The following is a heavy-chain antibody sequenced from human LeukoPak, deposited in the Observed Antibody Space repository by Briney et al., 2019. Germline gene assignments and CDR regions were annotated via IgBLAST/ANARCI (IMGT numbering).Heavy chain of an antibody. V-gene: IGHV3-74*01. CDR1: GVTFSSYW. CDR3: ATYRGYPVDY. CDR2: IRYDGKVT. J-gene: IGHJ4*02. D-gene: IGHD1-1*01. Sequence: PGGSLRLSCTAPGVTFSSYWMHWVRHTPGQRLGWVSRIRYDGKVTNYADSVKGRFTISRDNGKNTVYLQMNSPRAEDTVVYYCATYRGYPVDYWGQGTLVTVSS.